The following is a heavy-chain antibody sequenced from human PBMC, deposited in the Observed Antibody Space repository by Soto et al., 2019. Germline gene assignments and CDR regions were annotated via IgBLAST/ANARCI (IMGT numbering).Heavy chain of an antibody. CDR2: ISAYNGNT. V-gene: IGHV1-18*01. D-gene: IGHD6-19*01. CDR1: GYTFTSYG. Sequence: VKVSCKASGYTFTSYGISWVRQAPGQGLEWMGWISAYNGNTNYAQKLQGRVTMTTDTSTSTAYMELRSLRSDDTAVYYCATRIGNIGWYWLDTWGQGTLVTVSS. CDR3: ATRIGNIGWYWLDT. J-gene: IGHJ5*02.